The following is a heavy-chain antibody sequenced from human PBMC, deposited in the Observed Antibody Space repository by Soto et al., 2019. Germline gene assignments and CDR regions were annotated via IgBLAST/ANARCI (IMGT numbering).Heavy chain of an antibody. D-gene: IGHD5-18*01. Sequence: PSETLSLTCTVSGGSVSSGSYYWSWIRQPPGKGLEWIGYIYYSGSTNYNPSLKSRVTISVDTSKNQFSLKLSSVTAADTAVYYCARGEIQLWSVYGMDVWGQGTTVTVSS. J-gene: IGHJ6*02. CDR3: ARGEIQLWSVYGMDV. CDR1: GGSVSSGSYY. CDR2: IYYSGST. V-gene: IGHV4-61*01.